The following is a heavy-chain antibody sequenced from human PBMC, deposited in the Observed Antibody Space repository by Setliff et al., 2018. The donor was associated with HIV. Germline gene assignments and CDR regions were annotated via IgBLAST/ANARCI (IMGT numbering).Heavy chain of an antibody. D-gene: IGHD4-17*01. CDR2: IYSTGST. V-gene: IGHV4-59*11. CDR3: AKGAGFYGDYTFDH. CDR1: GASISNHY. J-gene: IGHJ4*02. Sequence: ETLSLTCTVSGASISNHYWSWIRQSPGKELEWIGYIYSTGSTNYNPSLQSRVTISMDASKNTFSLKLTSATPADTAVYLCAKGAGFYGDYTFDHWGQGRQVTVSS.